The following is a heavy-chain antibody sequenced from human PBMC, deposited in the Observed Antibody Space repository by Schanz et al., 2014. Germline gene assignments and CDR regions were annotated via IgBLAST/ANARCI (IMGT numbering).Heavy chain of an antibody. CDR2: ISGDHRNT. Sequence: QVQLVESGGGVVQPGRSLRLSCVASGFTFSSYDVFWVRQAPGKGLEWVSSISGDHRNTFYADSVKGRFTISRDNSKNTLYLQMNSLRPEDTAVYYCARDLIAAAESWFDPWGQGTPITGSS. D-gene: IGHD6-13*01. V-gene: IGHV3-NL1*01. CDR3: ARDLIAAAESWFDP. J-gene: IGHJ5*02. CDR1: GFTFSSYD.